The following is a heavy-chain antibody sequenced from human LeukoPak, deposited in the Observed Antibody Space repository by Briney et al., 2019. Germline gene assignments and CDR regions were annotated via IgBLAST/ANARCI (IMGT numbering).Heavy chain of an antibody. Sequence: ASVKVSCKASGYTFTSYGISWVRQAPGQGLEWMGWISAYNGNTNYAQKLQGRVTMTTDTSTGTAYMELRSLRSDDTAVYYCARDNIVVVPAAISDYWGQGTLVTVSS. CDR3: ARDNIVVVPAAISDY. CDR2: ISAYNGNT. J-gene: IGHJ4*02. D-gene: IGHD2-2*01. V-gene: IGHV1-18*01. CDR1: GYTFTSYG.